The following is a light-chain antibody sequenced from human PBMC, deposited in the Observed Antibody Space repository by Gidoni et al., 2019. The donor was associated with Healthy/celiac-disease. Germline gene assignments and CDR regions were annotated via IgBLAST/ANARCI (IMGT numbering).Light chain of an antibody. Sequence: DIVMTQSPLSLPVTPGEPASISCRSSQSLLHSNGYNYLDWYLQKPGQSPQLLISLGSNRASGVTDRFSGSGSGTDFTLKISRVEAEDVGVYYCMQALQTPFTFGPGTKVDIK. V-gene: IGKV2-28*01. CDR3: MQALQTPFT. CDR2: LGS. J-gene: IGKJ3*01. CDR1: QSLLHSNGYNY.